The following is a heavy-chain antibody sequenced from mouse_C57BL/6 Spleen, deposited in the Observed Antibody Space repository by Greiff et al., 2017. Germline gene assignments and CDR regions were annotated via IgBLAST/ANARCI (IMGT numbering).Heavy chain of an antibody. D-gene: IGHD3-2*02. J-gene: IGHJ4*01. CDR1: GYTFTSYG. V-gene: IGHV1-81*01. CDR3: ARGGGQLRAGIYAMDY. CDR2: IYPRSGNT. Sequence: QVHVKQSGAELARPGASVKLSCKASGYTFTSYGISWVKQRTGQGLEWIGEIYPRSGNTYYNEKFKGKATLTADKSSSTAYMELRSLTSEDSAVYFCARGGGQLRAGIYAMDYWGQGTSVTVSS.